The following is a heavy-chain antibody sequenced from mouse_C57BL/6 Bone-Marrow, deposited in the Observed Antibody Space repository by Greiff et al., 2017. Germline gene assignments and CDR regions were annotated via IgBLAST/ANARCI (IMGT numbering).Heavy chain of an antibody. CDR2: IYPRSGNT. V-gene: IGHV1-81*01. D-gene: IGHD2-3*01. CDR1: GYTFTSYG. J-gene: IGHJ3*01. CDR3: ARSGYYVAY. Sequence: QVQLQQSGAELARPGASVKLSCKASGYTFTSYGISWVKQRTGQGLVWIGEIYPRSGNTYYNEKFKGKATLTADKSSSTAYMELRSLTSEDSAVYFCARSGYYVAYWGQGTLVTVSA.